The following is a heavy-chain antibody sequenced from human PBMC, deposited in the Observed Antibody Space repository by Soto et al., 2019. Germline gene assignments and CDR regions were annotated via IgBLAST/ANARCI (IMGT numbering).Heavy chain of an antibody. J-gene: IGHJ4*01. D-gene: IGHD5-12*01. V-gene: IGHV5-51*01. Sequence: GESLKISCKGSGYSFTSNWIGWVRQMPGKGLEWMGIIYPDNSDTRYSPSFQGQVTISADKSISTAYLQWSSLKASDTAMYYCVRHLYVGYDLQLDYWGQGTLVTVSS. CDR2: IYPDNSDT. CDR3: VRHLYVGYDLQLDY. CDR1: GYSFTSNW.